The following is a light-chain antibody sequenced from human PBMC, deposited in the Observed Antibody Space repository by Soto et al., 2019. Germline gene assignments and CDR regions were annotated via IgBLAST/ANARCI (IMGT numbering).Light chain of an antibody. CDR1: QSVSRRY. CDR2: GAS. CDR3: QQYGSSPLT. J-gene: IGKJ4*01. Sequence: EIVLTQSPGTLSLSPGERATLSCRASQSVSRRYLAWYQQKPGQAPRLLIYGASTRATGSPDRFSGSGSGTDFTLTISRLEPEDFAVYYCQQYGSSPLTFGGGTKV. V-gene: IGKV3-20*01.